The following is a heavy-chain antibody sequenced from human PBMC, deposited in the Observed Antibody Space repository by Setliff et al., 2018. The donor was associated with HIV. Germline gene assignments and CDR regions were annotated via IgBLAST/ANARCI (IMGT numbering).Heavy chain of an antibody. Sequence: PSETLSLTCSVSGGSIDSSDYYWGWIRQPPGKGLEWIGTVYYTGSNFYNPSLESRVTISVDTSKNQFSLKLRSVTATDTTVYYCARLILGELSLFGLYWYFDLWGRGTLVTVSS. CDR3: ARLILGELSLFGLYWYFDL. CDR2: VYYTGSN. D-gene: IGHD3-16*02. V-gene: IGHV4-39*01. J-gene: IGHJ2*01. CDR1: GGSIDSSDYY.